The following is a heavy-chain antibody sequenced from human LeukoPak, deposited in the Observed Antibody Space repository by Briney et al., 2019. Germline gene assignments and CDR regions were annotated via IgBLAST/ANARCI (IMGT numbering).Heavy chain of an antibody. Sequence: GASVKVSCKASGYTFTSYDINWVRQATGQGLEWMGWMNPNSGNTGYAQKFQGRVTMTRNTSISTAYMELSSLRSEDTAVYYCARVKVMTIFGVVIPLNYGMDVWGQGTLVTVSS. CDR2: MNPNSGNT. CDR1: GYTFTSYD. J-gene: IGHJ6*02. D-gene: IGHD3-3*01. CDR3: ARVKVMTIFGVVIPLNYGMDV. V-gene: IGHV1-8*01.